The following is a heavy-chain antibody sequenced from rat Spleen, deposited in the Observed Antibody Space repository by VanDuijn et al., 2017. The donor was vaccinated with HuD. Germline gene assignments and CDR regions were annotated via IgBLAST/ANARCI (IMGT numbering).Heavy chain of an antibody. CDR3: ATRNYGYNYFDY. D-gene: IGHD1-9*01. V-gene: IGHV5-29*01. Sequence: EVQLVESDGGLVQPGRSLKLSCAASGFTFSDYYMAWVRQAPTKGLEWVATINYDGSSTYYRDSVKGRFTISRDNAKSALYLQINSLRSEDTATYYCATRNYGYNYFDYWGQGVMVTVSS. CDR2: INYDGSST. CDR1: GFTFSDYY. J-gene: IGHJ2*01.